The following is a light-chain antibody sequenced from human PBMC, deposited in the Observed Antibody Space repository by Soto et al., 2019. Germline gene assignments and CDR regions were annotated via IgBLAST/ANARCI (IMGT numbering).Light chain of an antibody. CDR3: QEYDNSPLY. V-gene: IGKV3-20*01. J-gene: IGKJ4*01. Sequence: EIVLTQSPGTLSLSPGERATLSCRASQSVSSSYLAWYQQKPGQAPRLLIYGASNRATGIPDRFSGSGSGTDFTLTITRLEPEDFAVYYCQEYDNSPLYFGGGTKVEIK. CDR2: GAS. CDR1: QSVSSSY.